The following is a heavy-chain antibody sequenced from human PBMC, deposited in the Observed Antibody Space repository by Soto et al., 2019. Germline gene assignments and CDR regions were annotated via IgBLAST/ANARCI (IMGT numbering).Heavy chain of an antibody. V-gene: IGHV1-69*13. CDR3: ASGRLWWRSNWFDP. D-gene: IGHD2-21*01. CDR1: GGTFSSYA. Sequence: GASVKVSCKASGGTFSSYAISWVRQAPGQGLEWMGGIIPIFGTANYAQKFQGRVTITADESTSTAYMELSSLRSEDTAVYYCASGRLWWRSNWFDPWGQGTLVTVSS. J-gene: IGHJ5*02. CDR2: IIPIFGTA.